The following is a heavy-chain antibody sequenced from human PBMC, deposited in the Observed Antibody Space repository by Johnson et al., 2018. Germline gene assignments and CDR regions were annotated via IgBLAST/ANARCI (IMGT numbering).Heavy chain of an antibody. Sequence: VQLVETGAEVTKPGASVKVSCKASGYIFSSYAMHWVRQAPGQRLEWMGWINARQGNTTYSQKFQGRVTITRETSARIVYIDLSSLRSEDTAVYCCARDLGLLRGADLDVWGKGTTVTVSS. CDR3: ARDLGLLRGADLDV. CDR1: GYIFSSYA. V-gene: IGHV1-3*01. D-gene: IGHD3-10*01. CDR2: INARQGNT. J-gene: IGHJ6*04.